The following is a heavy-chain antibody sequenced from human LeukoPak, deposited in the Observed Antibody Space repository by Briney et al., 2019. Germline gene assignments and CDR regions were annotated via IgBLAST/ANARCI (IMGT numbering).Heavy chain of an antibody. CDR2: ISSNGGST. V-gene: IGHV3-64*01. Sequence: GGSLRLSCAVSGFTFSSYAMRWDRQAPGKGLEYVSAISSNGGSTYYANSVKGRFTISRDNSKNTLYLQMGSLRAEDMAVYYCARAPAGTYAFDIWGQGTMVTVSS. CDR1: GFTFSSYA. J-gene: IGHJ3*02. CDR3: ARAPAGTYAFDI. D-gene: IGHD1-14*01.